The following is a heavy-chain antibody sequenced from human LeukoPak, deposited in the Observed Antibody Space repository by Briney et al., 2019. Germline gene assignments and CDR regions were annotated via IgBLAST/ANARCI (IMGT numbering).Heavy chain of an antibody. CDR2: IYYSGST. J-gene: IGHJ5*02. Sequence: SETLSLTCTVSGGSISSYYWSWIRQPPGKGLEWIGYIYYSGSTTYNPSLKSRVTISVDTSKNQFSLKLSSVTAADTAVYYCARVRGPMVRGVMDWFDPWGQGTLVTVSS. CDR1: GGSISSYY. D-gene: IGHD3-10*01. V-gene: IGHV4-59*01. CDR3: ARVRGPMVRGVMDWFDP.